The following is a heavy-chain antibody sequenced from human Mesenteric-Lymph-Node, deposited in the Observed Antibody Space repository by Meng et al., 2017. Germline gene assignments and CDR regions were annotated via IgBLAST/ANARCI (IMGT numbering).Heavy chain of an antibody. J-gene: IGHJ4*02. CDR2: ITSKNIGGTA. V-gene: IGHV3-15*01. D-gene: IGHD2-15*01. CDR1: GFTFSDAW. Sequence: GGSLRLSCAASGFTFSDAWMSWVRQAPGKGLEWIGRITSKNIGGTADYAAPVKGRFTMSRDDSRNTLYLQMNSLTSEDTAVYYCARPPDGVDGGIDYWGQGTLVTVSS. CDR3: ARPPDGVDGGIDY.